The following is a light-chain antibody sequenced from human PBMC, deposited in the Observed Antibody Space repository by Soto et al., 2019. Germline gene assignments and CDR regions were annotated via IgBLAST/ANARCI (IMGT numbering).Light chain of an antibody. CDR1: QSVSSD. CDR3: QQYDNWPYT. J-gene: IGKJ4*01. V-gene: IGKV3-15*01. CDR2: GAS. Sequence: ETVMTQSPATLSVSPGERATLSCKASQSVSSDLAWYQQKPGKAPRLLIYGASTRATGVPARFSGGGSGTEFTRTISSLQSEDFAVYYCQQYDNWPYTFGGGTKLEIK.